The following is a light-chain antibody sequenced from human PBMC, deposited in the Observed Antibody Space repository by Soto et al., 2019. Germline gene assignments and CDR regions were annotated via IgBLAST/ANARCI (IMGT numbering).Light chain of an antibody. J-gene: IGLJ2*01. CDR3: SSYAGSNNYVV. CDR1: SSNIGAGYD. CDR2: GNS. Sequence: QSVLTQPPSVSGAPGQRVTISCTGNSSNIGAGYDVHWYQQLPGKAPKLLIFGNSHRPSGVPDRFSGSKSGNTASLTVSGLQAEDEADYYCSSYAGSNNYVVFGGGTKLTVL. V-gene: IGLV1-40*01.